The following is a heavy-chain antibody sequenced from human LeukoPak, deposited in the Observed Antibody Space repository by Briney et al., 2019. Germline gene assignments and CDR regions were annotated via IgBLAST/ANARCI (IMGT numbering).Heavy chain of an antibody. J-gene: IGHJ6*02. CDR2: MNPNSGNT. D-gene: IGHD6-13*01. Sequence: ASVKVSCKASGYTFTSYDINWVRQATGQGLEWMGWMNPNSGNTDYAQKFQGRVTMTRNTSISTAYMELSGLRSEDTAVYYCATCIAAAGHYYYGMDVWGQGTTATVSS. CDR3: ATCIAAAGHYYYGMDV. CDR1: GYTFTSYD. V-gene: IGHV1-8*01.